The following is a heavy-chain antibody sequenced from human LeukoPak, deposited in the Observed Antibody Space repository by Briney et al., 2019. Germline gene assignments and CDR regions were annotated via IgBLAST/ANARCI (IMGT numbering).Heavy chain of an antibody. CDR1: GFTFSSYW. J-gene: IGHJ6*04. CDR2: IKQDGSEK. CDR3: ARDRASEYYYYYGMDV. D-gene: IGHD3-10*01. Sequence: GGSLRLSCAASGFTFSSYWMSWVRQAPGKGREWLANIKQDGSEKYYVDSVKGRFTISRDNAKNSLYLQMNSLRAEDTAVYYCARDRASEYYYYYGMDVWGKGTTVTVSS. V-gene: IGHV3-7*03.